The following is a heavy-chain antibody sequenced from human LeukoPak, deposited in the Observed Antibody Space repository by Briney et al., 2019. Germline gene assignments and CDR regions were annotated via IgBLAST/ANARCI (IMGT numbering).Heavy chain of an antibody. D-gene: IGHD3-3*01. CDR2: INPNSGGT. J-gene: IGHJ6*03. CDR3: ARDPAAHDDFWSSYYTSLYYYYYMDV. Sequence: ASVKVSCKASGYTFTGYYMHWVRQAPGQGLEWMGWINPNSGGTNYAQKFQGRVTMTRDTSISTAYMELSRLRSDDTAVYYCARDPAAHDDFWSSYYTSLYYYYYMDVWGKGTTVTVSS. V-gene: IGHV1-2*02. CDR1: GYTFTGYY.